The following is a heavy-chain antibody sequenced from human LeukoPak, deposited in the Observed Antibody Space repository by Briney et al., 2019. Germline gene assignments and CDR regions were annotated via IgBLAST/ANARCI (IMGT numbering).Heavy chain of an antibody. D-gene: IGHD2-2*01. Sequence: RSGGSLRLSCAASGFTFSSYSMNWVRQAPGKGLEWVAVISYDGSNKYYADSVKGRFTISRDNSKNTLYLQMNSLRAEDTAVYYCAKDLGYCSSTSCYGAFDYWGQGTLVTVSS. J-gene: IGHJ4*02. CDR2: ISYDGSNK. CDR3: AKDLGYCSSTSCYGAFDY. CDR1: GFTFSSYS. V-gene: IGHV3-30*18.